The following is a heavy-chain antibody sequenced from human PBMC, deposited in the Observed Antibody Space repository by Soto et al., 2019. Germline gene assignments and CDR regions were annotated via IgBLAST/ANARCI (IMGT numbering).Heavy chain of an antibody. D-gene: IGHD4-17*01. V-gene: IGHV1-69*03. CDR1: GGTFNNNL. Sequence: QVQLVQSGAEVKKPGSSVKVSCKVSGGTFNNNLINWVRQAPGQGLEWMGGIIPLFGTPNYAQKFQGRVTITADASTSTAYMELTSLTSHDTXXXXXTRETRAYGGLADYWGQGTLVTVSS. CDR2: IIPLFGTP. CDR3: TRETRAYGGLADY. J-gene: IGHJ4*02.